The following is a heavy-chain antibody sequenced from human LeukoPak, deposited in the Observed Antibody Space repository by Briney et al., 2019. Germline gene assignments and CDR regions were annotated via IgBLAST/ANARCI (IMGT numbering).Heavy chain of an antibody. J-gene: IGHJ4*02. V-gene: IGHV3-21*01. CDR3: ARDLAVVPAAMPFDY. CDR1: GFSFSDAW. Sequence: GGSLRLSCAASGFSFSDAWMNWVRQAPGKGLEWVSSISSSSSYIYYADSVKGRFTISRDNAKNSLYLQMNSLRAEDTAVYYCARDLAVVPAAMPFDYWGQGTLVTVSS. D-gene: IGHD2-2*01. CDR2: ISSSSSYI.